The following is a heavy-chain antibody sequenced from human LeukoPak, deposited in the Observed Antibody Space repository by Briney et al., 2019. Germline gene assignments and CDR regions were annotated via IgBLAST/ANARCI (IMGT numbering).Heavy chain of an antibody. D-gene: IGHD3-10*01. Sequence: PSETLSLTCSVSGGSMSSYYWSWVRQPPGKGLEWVGYIYHSGSTNYNPSLKNRVTISVDTSKNQFSLKLSSVTAADTAVYYCARRNYAGNSGRYWYFDLWGRGTLVTVSS. V-gene: IGHV4-59*01. CDR3: ARRNYAGNSGRYWYFDL. J-gene: IGHJ2*01. CDR1: GGSMSSYY. CDR2: IYHSGST.